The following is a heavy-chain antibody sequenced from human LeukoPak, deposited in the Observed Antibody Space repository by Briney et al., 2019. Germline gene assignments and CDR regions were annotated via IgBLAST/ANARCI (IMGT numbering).Heavy chain of an antibody. CDR2: IYHSGST. V-gene: IGHV4-59*01. Sequence: SETPSLTCTVSGGSISSYYWSWIRQPPGKGLEWIGSIYHSGSTNYNPSLKSRVTISVDTSKNQFSLKLRSVTAADTAVYYCARENGYKYDYWGQGTLVTVSS. D-gene: IGHD5-24*01. CDR1: GGSISSYY. J-gene: IGHJ4*02. CDR3: ARENGYKYDY.